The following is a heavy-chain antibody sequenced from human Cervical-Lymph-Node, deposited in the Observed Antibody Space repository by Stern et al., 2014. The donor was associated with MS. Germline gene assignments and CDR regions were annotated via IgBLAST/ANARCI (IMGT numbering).Heavy chain of an antibody. J-gene: IGHJ3*02. CDR1: GFSFSDYW. CDR2: IYSDGSGT. V-gene: IGHV3-74*02. D-gene: IGHD6-19*01. CDR3: ARLGYSSAWYAGSGAFDI. Sequence: EVQLEESGGGLVQPGGSLRLSCAASGFSFSDYWMHWVRQAPGKGLVWVSRIYSDGSGTSYADSVKGRFTISRDNAQNTLYLQMNSLRAEDTAVYYCARLGYSSAWYAGSGAFDIWGQGTMVTVSS.